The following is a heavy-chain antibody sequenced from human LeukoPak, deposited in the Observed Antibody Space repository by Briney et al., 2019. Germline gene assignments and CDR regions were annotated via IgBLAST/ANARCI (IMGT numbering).Heavy chain of an antibody. D-gene: IGHD3-22*01. CDR1: GGSIISSNW. J-gene: IGHJ4*02. Sequence: PSETLSLTCALSGGSIISSNWWSWVRQPPGKGLEWIGEIYHGGNTNYNPSLRGRVTISVDKSKNQFSLKLRSVTAADTAVYYCARSYYDTSSHAAGLFDKWGQGTLVTVSS. CDR2: IYHGGNT. CDR3: ARSYYDTSSHAAGLFDK. V-gene: IGHV4-4*02.